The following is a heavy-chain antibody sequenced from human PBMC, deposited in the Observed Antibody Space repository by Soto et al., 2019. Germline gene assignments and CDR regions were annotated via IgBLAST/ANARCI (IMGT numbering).Heavy chain of an antibody. D-gene: IGHD3-3*01. CDR3: AGYSITIFGVVPPGFDP. J-gene: IGHJ5*02. CDR2: IYYSGST. V-gene: IGHV4-31*03. Sequence: LSLTCTVSGGSISSGGYYWSWIRQHPGKGLEWIGYIYYSGSTYYNPSLKSRVTISVDTSKNQFSLKLSSVTAADTAVYYCAGYSITIFGVVPPGFDPWGQGTLVTVSS. CDR1: GGSISSGGYY.